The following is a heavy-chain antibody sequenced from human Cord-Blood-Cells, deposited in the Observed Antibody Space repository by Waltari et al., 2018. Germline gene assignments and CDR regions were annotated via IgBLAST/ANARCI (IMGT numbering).Heavy chain of an antibody. CDR2: ISGSGVST. J-gene: IGHJ4*02. D-gene: IGHD6-6*01. Sequence: EVQLLESGGGLVQPGGSLRLSCAASGFPFRSYALTWVRQAPGKGLEWVSAISGSGVSTYYADSVKGRFTISRDNSKNTLYLQMNSLRAEDTAVYYCAKVKRQLVHYWGQGTLVTVSS. CDR3: AKVKRQLVHY. CDR1: GFPFRSYA. V-gene: IGHV3-23*01.